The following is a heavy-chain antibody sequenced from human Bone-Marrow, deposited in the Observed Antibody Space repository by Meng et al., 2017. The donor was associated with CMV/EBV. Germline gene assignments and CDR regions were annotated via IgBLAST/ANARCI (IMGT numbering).Heavy chain of an antibody. J-gene: IGHJ3*02. Sequence: GGSLRLSCAASGFTFSSYAMHRVRQAPGKGLEWVSSISSRSYYIYYADSVKGRFTISRDNAKKSLFSQVNSLRAEDTAVYYCARSTPDAFDIWGRGTMVTVSS. CDR2: ISSRSYYI. D-gene: IGHD2-15*01. CDR3: ARSTPDAFDI. CDR1: GFTFSSYA. V-gene: IGHV3-21*04.